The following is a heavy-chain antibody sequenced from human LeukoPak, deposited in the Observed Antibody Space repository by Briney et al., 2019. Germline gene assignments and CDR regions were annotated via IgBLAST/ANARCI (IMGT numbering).Heavy chain of an antibody. CDR1: GCTFTNYG. V-gene: IGHV1-18*01. D-gene: IGHD3-3*02. Sequence: ASVKVSCKASGCTFTNYGISWVRQAPGQGLEWMGWIDSKSGNTDYAHNFQGRIALTIAAPTNTAYMELWRLRPDDTAIYFCTRATHPAISGPQSDSWGQGTLVTVSS. CDR3: TRATHPAISGPQSDS. CDR2: IDSKSGNT. J-gene: IGHJ5*01.